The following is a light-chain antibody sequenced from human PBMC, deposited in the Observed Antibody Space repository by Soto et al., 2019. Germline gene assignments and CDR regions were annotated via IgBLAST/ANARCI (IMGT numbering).Light chain of an antibody. J-gene: IGLJ2*01. CDR3: AAWDDSLRAPV. Sequence: QPVLTQPPSASATPGQRITISCFGSSSNIGSNYGYWYQQLPGTAPKLLISRDDEQPSGVPDRFSGSKSGTSASLAISGVRSEDEADYFCAAWDDSLRAPVFGGGTKLTVL. CDR1: SSNIGSNY. CDR2: RDD. V-gene: IGLV1-47*01.